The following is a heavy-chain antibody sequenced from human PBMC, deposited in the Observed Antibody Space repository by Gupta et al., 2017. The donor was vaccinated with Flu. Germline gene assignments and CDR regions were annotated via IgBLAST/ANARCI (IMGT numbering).Heavy chain of an antibody. CDR1: GGSISSYY. CDR2: IYTSGST. CDR3: ARDLYDSSGYYYANWFDP. D-gene: IGHD3-22*01. V-gene: IGHV4-4*07. J-gene: IGHJ5*02. Sequence: QVQLQESGPGLVKPSETLSLTCTVSGGSISSYYWSWIRQPAGKGLEWIGRIYTSGSTNYNPSLKSRVTMSVDTSKNQFSLKLSSVTAADTAVYYCARDLYDSSGYYYANWFDPWGQGTLVTVSS.